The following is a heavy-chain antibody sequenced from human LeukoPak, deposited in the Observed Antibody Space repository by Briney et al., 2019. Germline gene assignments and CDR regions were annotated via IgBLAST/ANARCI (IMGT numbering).Heavy chain of an antibody. CDR2: IRYDGSNK. Sequence: PGGSLRLSCAASGFTFSSYGMHWVRQAPGKGLEWVAFIRYDGSNKYYADSVKGRFTISRDNSKNTLYLQMNSLRAEDTAVYYCAKLAGAAPNWYQDYWGQGTLVTVSS. CDR3: AKLAGAAPNWYQDY. J-gene: IGHJ4*02. D-gene: IGHD1-1*01. V-gene: IGHV3-30*02. CDR1: GFTFSSYG.